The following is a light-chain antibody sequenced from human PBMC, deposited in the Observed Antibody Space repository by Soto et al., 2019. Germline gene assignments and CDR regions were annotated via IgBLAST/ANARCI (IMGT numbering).Light chain of an antibody. Sequence: DLQSPPSTFTLSASVGDSVQTNRGASQSISSWLAWYQQKPGKDPKLMIYDASSLESGVKSRFSGSGSGTDFTLTLSCMQSEDFATYYCQQYYNYPRTVGKGTTVDLK. CDR1: QSISSW. CDR2: DAS. J-gene: IGKJ1*01. CDR3: QQYYNYPRT. V-gene: IGKV1-5*01.